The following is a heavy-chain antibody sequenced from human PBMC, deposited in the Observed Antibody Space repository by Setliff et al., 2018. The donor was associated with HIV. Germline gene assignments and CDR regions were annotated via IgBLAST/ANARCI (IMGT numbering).Heavy chain of an antibody. CDR2: INGNI. CDR1: GYSFTNYI. D-gene: IGHD3-22*01. Sequence: ASVKVSCKASGYSFTNYIMTWVRQAPGQRLEWMGWINGNIKYSQKFQDRVTITRDTSASTVYMDLSSLTSEDTAVYYCARIGFGYYDNSGAWYFDYWGQGTLGTVS. V-gene: IGHV1-3*01. CDR3: ARIGFGYYDNSGAWYFDY. J-gene: IGHJ4*02.